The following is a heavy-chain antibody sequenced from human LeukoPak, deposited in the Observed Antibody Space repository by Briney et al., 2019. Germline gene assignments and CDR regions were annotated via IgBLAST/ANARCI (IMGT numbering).Heavy chain of an antibody. V-gene: IGHV1-18*01. CDR2: ISAYNGNT. J-gene: IGHJ4*02. Sequence: ASVKVSCKASGYTFTSYGISWVRQAPGQGLEWMGWISAYNGNTNYAQKLQGRVTMTTDTSTSTAYMELRSLRSDDTAVYYCARDPGLGYCSGGSCYSAYWGQGTLVTVSS. D-gene: IGHD2-15*01. CDR3: ARDPGLGYCSGGSCYSAY. CDR1: GYTFTSYG.